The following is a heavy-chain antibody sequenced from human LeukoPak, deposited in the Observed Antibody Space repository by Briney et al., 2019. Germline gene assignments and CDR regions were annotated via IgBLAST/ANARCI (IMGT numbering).Heavy chain of an antibody. CDR2: INPSGGST. D-gene: IGHD2-8*01. Sequence: GASVTVSCKASGYTFTSYYMHWVRQAPGQGLEWMGIINPSGGSTSYAQKFQGRVTMTRDTSTRTVYMDLSSLRSEDTAVYYCARDTGYFTKGLCYYFYYWGQGTLVTVSS. J-gene: IGHJ4*02. CDR3: ARDTGYFTKGLCYYFYY. CDR1: GYTFTSYY. V-gene: IGHV1-46*01.